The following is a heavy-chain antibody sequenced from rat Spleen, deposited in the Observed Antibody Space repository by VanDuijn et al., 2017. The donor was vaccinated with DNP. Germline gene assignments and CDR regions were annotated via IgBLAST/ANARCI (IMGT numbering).Heavy chain of an antibody. Sequence: EVQLVESGGGLVQPGRSMKLSCAASGFSFSDYYMAWVRQAPTKSLEWVATISYDGSDTYYRDSMKVRFTISRDNAENTVYLQMNSMKSEETATYYCAKDGYDGTYYPFDYWGQGVMVTVSS. CDR1: GFSFSDYY. V-gene: IGHV5-7*01. CDR3: AKDGYDGTYYPFDY. CDR2: ISYDGSDT. D-gene: IGHD1-12*02. J-gene: IGHJ2*01.